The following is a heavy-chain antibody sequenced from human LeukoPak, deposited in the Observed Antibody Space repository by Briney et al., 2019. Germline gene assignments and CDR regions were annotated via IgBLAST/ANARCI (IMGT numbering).Heavy chain of an antibody. D-gene: IGHD3-22*01. J-gene: IGHJ4*02. Sequence: PGGFLRLSCVASGLSVSSNYMSWVRQAPGKGLEWVSVIYSDGSTSYADSVKGRFTISRDNSKNTLYLQMNSLRAEDTAVYYCARGRYYYESSGNHPFDYWGQGTLVTVSS. V-gene: IGHV3-53*01. CDR1: GLSVSSNY. CDR3: ARGRYYYESSGNHPFDY. CDR2: IYSDGST.